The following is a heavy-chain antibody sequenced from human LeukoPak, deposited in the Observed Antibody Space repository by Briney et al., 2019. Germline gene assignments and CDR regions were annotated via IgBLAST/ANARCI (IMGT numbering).Heavy chain of an antibody. D-gene: IGHD3-22*01. V-gene: IGHV3-23*01. Sequence: GGSLRLSCAASGFTFSSYAMSWVRQAPGKGLEWVSAISGSGGSTYYADSVKGRFTISRDNSKNTLYLQMNSLRAEDTAVYYCAKDKHHYYGSSGYFYYYYYGMDVWGQGTTVTVSS. CDR2: ISGSGGST. CDR3: AKDKHHYYGSSGYFYYYYYGMDV. CDR1: GFTFSSYA. J-gene: IGHJ6*02.